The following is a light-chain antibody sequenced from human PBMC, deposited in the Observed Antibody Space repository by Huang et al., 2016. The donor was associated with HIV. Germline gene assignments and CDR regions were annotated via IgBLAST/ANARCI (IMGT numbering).Light chain of an antibody. CDR1: QSIGTY. J-gene: IGKJ4*01. CDR2: DVS. V-gene: IGKV3-11*01. Sequence: EIVLTQSPVTLSLSPGDRATLSCRASQSIGTYLAWYQQKSGQAPRLLIYDVSNRAAGVPARFSARGSETDFTLTMASLDPDDFAMYHCQQRSKWPLTFGGGTKVEMK. CDR3: QQRSKWPLT.